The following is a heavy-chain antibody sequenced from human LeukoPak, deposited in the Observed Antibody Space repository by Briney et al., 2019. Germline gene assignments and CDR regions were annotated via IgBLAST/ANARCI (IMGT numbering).Heavy chain of an antibody. CDR3: AKRGAYDNRYFDY. D-gene: IGHD3-22*01. V-gene: IGHV3-23*01. J-gene: IGHJ4*02. CDR2: ITTSGDNT. Sequence: GGSLRLSCAASGFTFSSYAMSWVRRAPGKGLEWVSSITTSGDNTYHADSVKGRFTISRDNSKNTLCLQMNSLRAEDTAVYYCAKRGAYDNRYFDYWGQGTLVTVSS. CDR1: GFTFSSYA.